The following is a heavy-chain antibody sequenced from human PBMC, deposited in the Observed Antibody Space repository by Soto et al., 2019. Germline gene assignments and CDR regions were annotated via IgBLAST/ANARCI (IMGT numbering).Heavy chain of an antibody. J-gene: IGHJ6*02. CDR2: ISSSSSYI. CDR3: ARGVGGSGSITYYYYGMDV. CDR1: GFTFSSYS. V-gene: IGHV3-21*01. Sequence: PGGSLRLSCAASGFTFSSYSMNWVRQAPGKGLEWVSSISSSSSYIYYADSVKGRFTISRDNAKNSLYLQMNSLRAEDTAVYYCARGVGGSGSITYYYYGMDVWGQGTTVTVSS. D-gene: IGHD3-10*01.